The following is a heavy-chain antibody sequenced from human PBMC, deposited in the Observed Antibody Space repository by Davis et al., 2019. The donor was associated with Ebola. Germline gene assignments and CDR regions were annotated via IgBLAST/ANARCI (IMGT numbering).Heavy chain of an antibody. V-gene: IGHV3-30-3*01. CDR1: GFTFSSYA. Sequence: GESLKISCAASGFTFSSYAMHWVRQAPGKGLEWVAVISYDGSNKYYANAVKGRFTISRDNAKNSLYLQMNSLRAEDTAVYYCARSREGDVWGQGTTVTVSS. CDR3: ARSREGDV. J-gene: IGHJ6*02. D-gene: IGHD1-26*01. CDR2: ISYDGSNK.